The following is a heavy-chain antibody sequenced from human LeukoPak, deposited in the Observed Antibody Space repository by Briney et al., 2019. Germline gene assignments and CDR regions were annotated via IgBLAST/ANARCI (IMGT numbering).Heavy chain of an antibody. V-gene: IGHV3-7*01. J-gene: IGHJ4*02. D-gene: IGHD1-7*01. CDR3: ARDDDWNYEDY. Sequence: GGSLRLSCAASGFTFSNYWMSWVRQAPGKGLEWVANIKQDGSEKYYVDSVKGRFTISRDNAKNSLFLQMNSLRVEDTAVYYCARDDDWNYEDYWGQGTLVTVSS. CDR1: GFTFSNYW. CDR2: IKQDGSEK.